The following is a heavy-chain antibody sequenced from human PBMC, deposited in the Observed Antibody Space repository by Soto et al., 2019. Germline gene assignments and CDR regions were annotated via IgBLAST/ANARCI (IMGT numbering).Heavy chain of an antibody. D-gene: IGHD6-13*01. CDR2: ISGSGGST. V-gene: IGHV3-23*01. J-gene: IGHJ3*02. CDR1: GFTFSSYA. CDR3: AKVDKQIPTPGAFDI. Sequence: PGGSLRLSCAASGFTFSSYAMSWVRQAPGKGLEWVSAISGSGGSTYYADSVKGRFTTSRDNSKNTLYLQMNSLRAEDTAVYYCAKVDKQIPTPGAFDIWGQGKMVTVSS.